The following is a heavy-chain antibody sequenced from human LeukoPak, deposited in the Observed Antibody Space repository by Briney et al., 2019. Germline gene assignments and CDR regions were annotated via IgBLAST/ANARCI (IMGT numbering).Heavy chain of an antibody. V-gene: IGHV4-39*07. CDR3: ARCGDGYNAPDY. J-gene: IGHJ4*02. D-gene: IGHD5-24*01. CDR1: GGSISSSSYY. CDR2: IYYSGST. Sequence: SETLSLTCTVSGGSISSSSYYRGWIRQPPGKGLEWIGSIYYSGSTYYNPSLKSRVTISVDTSKNQFSLKLSSVTAADTAVYYCARCGDGYNAPDYWGQGTLVTVSS.